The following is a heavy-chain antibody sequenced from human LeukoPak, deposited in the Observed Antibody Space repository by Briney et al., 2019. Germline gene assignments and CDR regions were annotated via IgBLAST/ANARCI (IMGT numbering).Heavy chain of an antibody. CDR1: GFTFSDYS. CDR3: AKDRSNSVVDY. Sequence: GGSLRLSCAASGFTFSDYSMNWVRQAPGKGLEWVSSISSSGSYTYYAASVKGRFSISRDNSKNTLYLQMNSLRTEDTAVYYCAKDRSNSVVDYWGQGTLVTVSS. J-gene: IGHJ4*02. V-gene: IGHV3-21*04. CDR2: ISSSGSYT. D-gene: IGHD4-11*01.